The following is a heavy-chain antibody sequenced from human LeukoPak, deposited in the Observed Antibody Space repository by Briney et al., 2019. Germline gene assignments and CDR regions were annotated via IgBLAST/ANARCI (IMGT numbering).Heavy chain of an antibody. CDR3: ARSVTITMTPGTDDAFDI. CDR1: GDSISSNSYY. V-gene: IGHV4-39*07. Sequence: SETLSLTCTVSGDSISSNSYYWGWIRQPPGKGREWIGSIYHSGSTYYNPSLKSPVTISVDTSKNQFSLKLSSVTAADTAVYYCARSVTITMTPGTDDAFDIWGQGTMVTVSS. J-gene: IGHJ3*02. D-gene: IGHD3-22*01. CDR2: IYHSGST.